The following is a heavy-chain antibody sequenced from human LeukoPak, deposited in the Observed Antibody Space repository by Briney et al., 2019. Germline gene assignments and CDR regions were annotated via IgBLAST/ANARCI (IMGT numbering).Heavy chain of an antibody. CDR3: AKGASVWYMSECDH. J-gene: IGHJ4*02. Sequence: GGSLRLSCTASGFTFSSYAMTWVRQAPGKGLEWVSGISSSGGNTYYADSVKGRLTISRDNSKNTFYLQMNSLRVEDTAIYYCAKGASVWYMSECDHWGQGTLVTVSS. V-gene: IGHV3-23*01. D-gene: IGHD6-19*01. CDR1: GFTFSSYA. CDR2: ISSSGGNT.